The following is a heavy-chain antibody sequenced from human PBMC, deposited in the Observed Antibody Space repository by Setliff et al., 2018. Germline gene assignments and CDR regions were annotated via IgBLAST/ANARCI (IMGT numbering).Heavy chain of an antibody. J-gene: IGHJ5*02. Sequence: GSLRLSCAASGFTFSSYAMSWVRQAPGKGLEWVGFIRSKAYGGTTEYAASVKGRFTISRDDSKSIAYLQMNSLKTEDTAVYYCTYYCSSTSCYRDLDWFDPWGQGTLVTVSS. V-gene: IGHV3-49*04. D-gene: IGHD2-2*01. CDR2: IRSKAYGGTT. CDR1: GFTFSSYA. CDR3: TYYCSSTSCYRDLDWFDP.